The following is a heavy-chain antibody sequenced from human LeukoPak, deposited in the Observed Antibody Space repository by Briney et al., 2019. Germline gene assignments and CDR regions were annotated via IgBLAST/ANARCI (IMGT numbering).Heavy chain of an antibody. Sequence: SETLSLTCAVYGGSFSGYYWSWIRQPPGKRLEWIGEINHSGSTNYNPSLKSRVTISVDTSKNQFSLKLSSVTAADTAVYYCARRPMSARYPPGFDYWGQGTLVTVSS. J-gene: IGHJ4*02. D-gene: IGHD3-10*02. CDR2: INHSGST. CDR1: GGSFSGYY. V-gene: IGHV4-34*01. CDR3: ARRPMSARYPPGFDY.